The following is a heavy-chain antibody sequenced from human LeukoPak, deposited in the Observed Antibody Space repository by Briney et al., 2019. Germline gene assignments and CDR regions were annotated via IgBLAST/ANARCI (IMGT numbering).Heavy chain of an antibody. D-gene: IGHD3-9*01. CDR1: GFTFSSYG. CDR2: IRYDGSNK. Sequence: GGSLRLSCAASGFTFSSYGMHRVRQAPGKGLEWVAFIRYDGSNKYYADSVKGRFTISRDNSKNTLYLQMNSLRAEDTAVYYCAKVDYDILTGPFDYWGQGTLVTVSS. CDR3: AKVDYDILTGPFDY. J-gene: IGHJ4*02. V-gene: IGHV3-30*02.